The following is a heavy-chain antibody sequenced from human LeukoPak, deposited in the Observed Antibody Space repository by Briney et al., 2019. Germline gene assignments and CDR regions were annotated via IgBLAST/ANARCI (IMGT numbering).Heavy chain of an antibody. J-gene: IGHJ3*01. CDR2: IYYTGST. CDR3: ARRSDYYDSLNL. CDR1: GGSISNYY. V-gene: IGHV4-59*01. Sequence: SETLSLTCTVSGGSISNYYWTWIRQPPGKGLEWIGYIYYTGSTNYNPSLKSRVTISVDTSKNQFSLKLSSVTAADTAVYYCARRSDYYDSLNLSGQGTMVTVSS. D-gene: IGHD3-22*01.